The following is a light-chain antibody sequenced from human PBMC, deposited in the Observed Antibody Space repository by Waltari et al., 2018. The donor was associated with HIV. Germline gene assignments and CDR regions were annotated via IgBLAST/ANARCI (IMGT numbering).Light chain of an antibody. V-gene: IGLV2-23*02. J-gene: IGLJ2*01. Sequence: QSALTQPASVSGSPGQSITISCTGTSSDVGNYNLVSWYQQHPGKAPKLMIYEVSKRPSGFSNRFSGSKSGNTASLTISGRQAEDEADYYCCSYAGSVVFGGGTKLTVL. CDR1: SSDVGNYNL. CDR2: EVS. CDR3: CSYAGSVV.